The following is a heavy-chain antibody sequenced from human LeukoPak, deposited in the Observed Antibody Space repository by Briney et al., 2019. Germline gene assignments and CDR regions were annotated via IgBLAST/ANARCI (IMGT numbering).Heavy chain of an antibody. CDR2: IYNGGST. Sequence: QPGGSLRLSCAASGFTVSSNYMSWVRQAPGKGLEWVSVIYNGGSTYYADSVKGRFTISRDNSKSTLYIQMNSLRAEDTAVYYCARAKPKNMVRGLIMRRESRYYFDYWGQGTLVTVSS. J-gene: IGHJ4*02. CDR3: ARAKPKNMVRGLIMRRESRYYFDY. CDR1: GFTVSSNY. V-gene: IGHV3-53*01. D-gene: IGHD3-10*01.